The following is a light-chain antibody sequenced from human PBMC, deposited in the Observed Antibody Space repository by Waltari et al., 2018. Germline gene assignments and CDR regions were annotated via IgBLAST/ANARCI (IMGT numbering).Light chain of an antibody. CDR1: QSFSSTY. J-gene: IGKJ1*01. CDR3: QHHSSSSWT. Sequence: EIVLTQSPGTLSLSPGDRATLSCRASQSFSSTYLAWYQQKPGQAPGLLIDGASSRATGIPDRFSGSGSGTDFTLTISRLEPEDFAVYYCQHHSSSSWTFGQGTKVEIK. V-gene: IGKV3-20*01. CDR2: GAS.